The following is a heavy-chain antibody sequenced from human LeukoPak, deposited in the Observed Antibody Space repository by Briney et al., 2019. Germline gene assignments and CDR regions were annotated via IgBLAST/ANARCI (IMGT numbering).Heavy chain of an antibody. Sequence: GASVKVSCKASGYTFTGYYMHWVRQAPGQGLEWMGWFNPNSGGTNYAQKFQSRVTMTRDTSITTAYMELSRLRSDDTAVYYCARSRDNYYAYFDYWGQGTLVTVSS. CDR1: GYTFTGYY. CDR2: FNPNSGGT. D-gene: IGHD3-10*01. V-gene: IGHV1-2*02. CDR3: ARSRDNYYAYFDY. J-gene: IGHJ4*02.